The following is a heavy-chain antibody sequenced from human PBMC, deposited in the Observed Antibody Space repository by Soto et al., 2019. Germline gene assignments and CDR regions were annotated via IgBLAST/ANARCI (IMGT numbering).Heavy chain of an antibody. V-gene: IGHV4-31*03. CDR1: GASVSTGVYY. D-gene: IGHD3-10*02. Sequence: SETLSLTCTVSGASVSTGVYYWTWIRQHPGKGLEWIGYIDNTGSAYYNPSLTGRVDISVDTSKNQFSLNLQSLTAADTAFYYCAGAVSDFDVRRYRTSYFDQWGHGILVTVSS. J-gene: IGHJ4*01. CDR3: AGAVSDFDVRRYRTSYFDQ. CDR2: IDNTGSA.